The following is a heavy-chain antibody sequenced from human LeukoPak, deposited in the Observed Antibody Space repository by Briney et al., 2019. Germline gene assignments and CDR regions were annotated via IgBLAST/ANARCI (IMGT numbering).Heavy chain of an antibody. CDR3: AKVYSSGWFFEY. CDR1: GFTFSSYA. D-gene: IGHD6-19*01. V-gene: IGHV3-23*01. CDR2: FSGGGGSST. Sequence: PGGSLRLSCAASGFTFSSYAMSWVRQAPGKGLEWVSAFSGGGGSSTYYADSVKGRFTISRDNSKNTLYLHMNSLRAEDTAVYYCAKVYSSGWFFEYWGQGTLVTVSS. J-gene: IGHJ4*02.